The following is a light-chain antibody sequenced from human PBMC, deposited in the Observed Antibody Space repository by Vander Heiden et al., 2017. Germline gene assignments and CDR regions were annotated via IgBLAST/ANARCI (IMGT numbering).Light chain of an antibody. CDR1: KLGDKY. V-gene: IGLV3-1*01. CDR3: QAWDSSIGV. J-gene: IGLJ1*01. CDR2: QDW. Sequence: YELTQQPSVSVSPEQTARITSSGHKLGDKYVWWYQQKAGQSPVLVIYQDWKRPSGIPERFSASNSGNTATLTISGTQAMDEADYYCQAWDSSIGVFGTATKVTVL.